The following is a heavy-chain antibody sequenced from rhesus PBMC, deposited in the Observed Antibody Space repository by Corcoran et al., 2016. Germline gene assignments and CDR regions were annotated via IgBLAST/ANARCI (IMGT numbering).Heavy chain of an antibody. CDR3: ARVLVGLDY. CDR1: GFSISTSGTG. CDR2: IYWTYSK. J-gene: IGHJ4*01. V-gene: IGHV2-95*01. Sequence: QVTLKESGPALVKPTQTLTLPCPFSGFSISTSGTGVGWIRHPPGKALEWLASIYWTYSKYYSTSLKSRLTISKDTSKNQVVLTMTNMDPVDTATYYGARVLVGLDYWGQGVLVTVSS. D-gene: IGHD2-39*02.